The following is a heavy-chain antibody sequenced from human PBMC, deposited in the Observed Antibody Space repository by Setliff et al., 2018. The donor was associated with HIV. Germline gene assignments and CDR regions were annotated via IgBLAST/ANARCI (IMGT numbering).Heavy chain of an antibody. CDR1: GGSISSRSYY. CDR3: ARESPDGLDY. J-gene: IGHJ4*02. V-gene: IGHV4-61*02. D-gene: IGHD2-8*01. CDR2: IYSNGKT. Sequence: KTSETLSLTCTVSGGSISSRSYYWSRLRQPAGKGLEWIGRIYSNGKTDYNPSLKSRVTISEDTSKNQFSLKVNSVTAADTAMYFCARESPDGLDYWGQGSLVTVSS.